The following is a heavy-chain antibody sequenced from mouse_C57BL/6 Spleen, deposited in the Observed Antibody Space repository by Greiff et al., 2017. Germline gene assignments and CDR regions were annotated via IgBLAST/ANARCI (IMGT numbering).Heavy chain of an antibody. CDR2: ISSGGSYT. J-gene: IGHJ2*01. CDR3: ARYDYGFDY. V-gene: IGHV5-6*01. CDR1: GFTFSSYG. Sequence: EVQLQESGGDLVKPGGSLKLSCAASGFTFSSYGMSWVRQTPDKRLEWVATISSGGSYTYYPDSVKGRFTISRDNAKSTLYLQMSSLKSEDTAMYYCARYDYGFDYWGQGTTLTVSS. D-gene: IGHD2-4*01.